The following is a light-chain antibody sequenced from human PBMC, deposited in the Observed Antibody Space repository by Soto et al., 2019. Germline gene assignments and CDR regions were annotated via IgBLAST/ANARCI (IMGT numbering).Light chain of an antibody. Sequence: VLTQSTGTLSLTPGGGATRSCRASQSVSSSYLAGYQQKPGQAPRLLIYGASSRATGISDRFSGSGSGTDFTLTISRLEPEDFAVYYCHHYGSSLLFTFGQVTRLE. CDR1: QSVSSSY. CDR3: HHYGSSLLFT. V-gene: IGKV3-20*01. CDR2: GAS. J-gene: IGKJ5*01.